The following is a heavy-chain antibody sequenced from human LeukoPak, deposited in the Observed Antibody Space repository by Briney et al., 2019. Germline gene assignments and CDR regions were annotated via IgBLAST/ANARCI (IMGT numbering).Heavy chain of an antibody. J-gene: IGHJ3*02. V-gene: IGHV4-61*02. CDR1: GGSISSGSYY. D-gene: IGHD3-22*01. CDR3: ARRLGHYCEPACDI. CDR2: IYMSGST. Sequence: SETLSLTCTLSGGSISSGSYYWSWIRQPAGKGLEWIGRIYMSGSTNYNPSLKSRVTISVDTSKNQFSLKLTSVTAADTAVYYWARRLGHYCEPACDIWGQGTMVTVSS.